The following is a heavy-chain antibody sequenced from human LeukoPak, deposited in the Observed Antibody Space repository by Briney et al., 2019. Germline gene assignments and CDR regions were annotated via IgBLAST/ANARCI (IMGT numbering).Heavy chain of an antibody. V-gene: IGHV3-21*01. J-gene: IGHJ6*03. CDR3: ARQYYDSNGYYYAYYYYYMDV. Sequence: PGGSLRLSCAASGFTFDAYGMSWVRQAPGKGLEWVSSIGSSSSYIYYADSVKGRFTISRDNAKNSLYLQMNSLRAEDTAVYYCARQYYDSNGYYYAYYYYYMDVWGKGTTVTVS. D-gene: IGHD3-22*01. CDR2: IGSSSSYI. CDR1: GFTFDAYG.